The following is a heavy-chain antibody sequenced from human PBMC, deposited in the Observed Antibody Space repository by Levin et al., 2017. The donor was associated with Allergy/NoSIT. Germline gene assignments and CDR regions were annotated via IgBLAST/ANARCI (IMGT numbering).Heavy chain of an antibody. Sequence: RSSETLSLTCNVSGGSISSGGYYWSWIRQHPGKGLEWIGYIYYSGITYYNPSLKSRVTISVDTSKNQFSLKLSSVTAADTAVYYCARVPYQGTLLDYWGQGTLVTVSS. CDR2: IYYSGIT. CDR3: ARVPYQGTLLDY. V-gene: IGHV4-31*03. D-gene: IGHD2-2*01. J-gene: IGHJ4*02. CDR1: GGSISSGGYY.